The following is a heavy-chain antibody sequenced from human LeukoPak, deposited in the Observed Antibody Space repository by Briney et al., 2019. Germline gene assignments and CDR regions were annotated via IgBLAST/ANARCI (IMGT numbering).Heavy chain of an antibody. CDR2: ISDSGGST. J-gene: IGHJ6*03. Sequence: GGSLRLSCAASGFTFRIYAMNWVRQAPGKGLEWVSGISDSGGSTYYADSVKGRFTISRDNSKNTLSLQMDRLRAEDTAVYYCAKDWRYCSGGSCNLYYYYFYYMDVWGKGTTVTVSS. CDR3: AKDWRYCSGGSCNLYYYYFYYMDV. CDR1: GFTFRIYA. V-gene: IGHV3-23*01. D-gene: IGHD2-15*01.